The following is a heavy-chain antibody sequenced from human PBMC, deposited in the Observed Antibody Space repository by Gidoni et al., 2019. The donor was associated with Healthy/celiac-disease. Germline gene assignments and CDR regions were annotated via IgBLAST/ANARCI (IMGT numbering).Heavy chain of an antibody. D-gene: IGHD2-8*01. CDR3: APPDPMLLNFDY. V-gene: IGHV3-30-3*01. CDR1: GFTFSSYA. Sequence: QVQLVESGGGVVQPGRSLRLSCAASGFTFSSYAMHWVRQAPGKGREWVAVISYDGSNKYYADSVKGRFTISRDNSKNTLYLQMNSLRAEDTAVYYCAPPDPMLLNFDYGGQGSLVTVSS. J-gene: IGHJ4*02. CDR2: ISYDGSNK.